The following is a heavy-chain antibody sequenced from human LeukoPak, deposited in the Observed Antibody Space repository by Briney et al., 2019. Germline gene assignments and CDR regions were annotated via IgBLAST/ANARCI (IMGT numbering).Heavy chain of an antibody. CDR2: ITGTDGST. CDR3: AKAFNYGSGYNYKTFDS. V-gene: IGHV3-23*01. D-gene: IGHD3-10*01. CDR1: GFTFSYYA. Sequence: QPGGSLRLSCAASGFTFSYYAMSWVRQAPGEGLEWVSGITGTDGSTYYADSVKGRFTISRDNSKSTPYLQMNSLRAEDTALYYCAKAFNYGSGYNYKTFDSWGQGTLVTVSS. J-gene: IGHJ4*02.